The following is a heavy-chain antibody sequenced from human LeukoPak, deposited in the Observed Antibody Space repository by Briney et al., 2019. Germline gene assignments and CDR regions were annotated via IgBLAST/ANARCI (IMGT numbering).Heavy chain of an antibody. CDR1: GFTFDDYA. CDR3: AKGTYDSSGYYYSIENQYYFDY. D-gene: IGHD3-22*01. Sequence: PGRSLRLSCAASGFTFDDYAMHWVRQAPGKGLEWVSGISWNSGSIGYADSVKGRFTISRDNAKNSLYLQMNSLRAEDTALYYCAKGTYDSSGYYYSIENQYYFDYWGQGTLVTVS. J-gene: IGHJ4*02. CDR2: ISWNSGSI. V-gene: IGHV3-9*01.